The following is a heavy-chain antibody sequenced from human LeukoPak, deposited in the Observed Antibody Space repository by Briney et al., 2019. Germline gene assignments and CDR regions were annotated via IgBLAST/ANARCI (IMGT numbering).Heavy chain of an antibody. CDR1: GFSFSSYG. Sequence: PGGSLRLSCAASGFSFSSYGLPWVRQAPGKGLEWVAVISHDGQFKYYADSVRGRFTVSRDNSNNTPYLQMTGLRPEDTAVYYCAKGPIPIHYYYGMDVWGQGTTVAVSS. CDR3: AKGPIPIHYYYGMDV. J-gene: IGHJ6*02. V-gene: IGHV3-30*18. CDR2: ISHDGQFK.